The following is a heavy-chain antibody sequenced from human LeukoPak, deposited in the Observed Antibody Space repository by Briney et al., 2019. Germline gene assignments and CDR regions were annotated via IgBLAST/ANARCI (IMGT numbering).Heavy chain of an antibody. CDR1: GYTLTELS. Sequence: GASVKVSCKASGYTLTELSMHWVRHTPGKGLEWMGGFDPEDGETIYAQKFQGRVTMTRDTSISTAYMELSRLRFDDTAVYYCATWSLLEGFDYWGQGTLVTVSS. V-gene: IGHV1-24*01. CDR2: FDPEDGET. J-gene: IGHJ4*02. CDR3: ATWSLLEGFDY. D-gene: IGHD5-24*01.